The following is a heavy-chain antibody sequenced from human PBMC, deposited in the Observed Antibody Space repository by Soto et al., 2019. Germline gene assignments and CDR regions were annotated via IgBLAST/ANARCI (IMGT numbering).Heavy chain of an antibody. V-gene: IGHV3-53*04. CDR2: INSGGST. CDR3: ARDSRWFGGMDV. D-gene: IGHD3-16*01. CDR1: GFSVTSSY. Sequence: EVQLVESGGGLVQPGGSLRLSCAVSGFSVTSSYMYMIWVRQAPGKGLEWVSVINSGGSTYYAESVKGRFTISTDKSRNTVYLQMNSLRVEDTAVYYCARDSRWFGGMDVWGQGTTVTVSS. J-gene: IGHJ6*02.